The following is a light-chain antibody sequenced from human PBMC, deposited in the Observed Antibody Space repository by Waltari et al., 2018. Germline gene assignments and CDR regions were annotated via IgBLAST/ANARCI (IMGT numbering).Light chain of an antibody. CDR1: QSVSRA. Sequence: EIVLTQSPGTLSLSLGERATVSCRASQSVSRALAWYQQKPGQAPRLLIYGASTRATGIPDRFSDSGSGTDFSLTISRVEPDDFAVYYCQHYLRLPVTFGQGTTVEI. CDR3: QHYLRLPVT. V-gene: IGKV3-20*01. CDR2: GAS. J-gene: IGKJ1*01.